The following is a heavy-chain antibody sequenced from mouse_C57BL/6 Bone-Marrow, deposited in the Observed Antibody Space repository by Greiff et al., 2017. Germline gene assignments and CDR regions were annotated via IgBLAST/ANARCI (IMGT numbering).Heavy chain of an antibody. D-gene: IGHD2-5*01. CDR2: INPNNGGT. CDR1: GYTFTDYN. Sequence: VQLQQSGPELVKPGASVKIPCKASGYTFTDYNMDWVKQSHGKSLEWIGDINPNNGGTIYNQKFKGKATLTVDKSSSTAYMELRSLTAEDTAVYYCARRGSNYPCAYWGQGTLGTVSA. J-gene: IGHJ3*01. V-gene: IGHV1-18*01. CDR3: ARRGSNYPCAY.